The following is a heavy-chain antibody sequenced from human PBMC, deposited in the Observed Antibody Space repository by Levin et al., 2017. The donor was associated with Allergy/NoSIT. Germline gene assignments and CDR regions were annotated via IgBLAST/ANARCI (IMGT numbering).Heavy chain of an antibody. CDR2: ISHDGSNK. J-gene: IGHJ6*02. Sequence: GESLKISCAAAGFTFRRYPMHYVRQAPGKGLEWVAVISHDGSNKYYVDSVKGRFTISRDNSRNTLYLQMNSLRAEDTAVYYCARDRYNGPGGYYNYGMDVWGQGTSVTVSS. CDR3: ARDRYNGPGGYYNYGMDV. D-gene: IGHD5-12*01. V-gene: IGHV3-30*04. CDR1: GFTFRRYP.